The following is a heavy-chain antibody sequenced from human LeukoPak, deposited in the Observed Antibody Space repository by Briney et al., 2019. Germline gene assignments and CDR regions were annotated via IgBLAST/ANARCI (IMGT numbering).Heavy chain of an antibody. J-gene: IGHJ4*02. V-gene: IGHV3-30*02. CDR1: GFTFSSYS. CDR2: IRCDGSNK. CDR3: ASALRIVGATSGASSDY. Sequence: GGSLRLSCAASGFTFSSYSMNWVRQAPGKGLEWVAFIRCDGSNKYYADSVKGRFTISRDNSKNTLYLQMNSLRAEDTAVYYCASALRIVGATSGASSDYWGQGTLVTVSS. D-gene: IGHD1-26*01.